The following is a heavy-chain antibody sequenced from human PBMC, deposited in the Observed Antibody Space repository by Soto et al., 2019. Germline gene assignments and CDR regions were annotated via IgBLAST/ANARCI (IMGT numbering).Heavy chain of an antibody. D-gene: IGHD3-3*01. Sequence: ASVKFSCKASGYTFTSYGISWVRQAPGQGLEWMGWISAYNGNTNYAQKLQGRVTMTTDTSTSTAYMELRSLRSDDTAVYYCARGFYDFWSGYRGYYYSYGMDVWGQGTTVTVSS. J-gene: IGHJ6*02. V-gene: IGHV1-18*01. CDR2: ISAYNGNT. CDR1: GYTFTSYG. CDR3: ARGFYDFWSGYRGYYYSYGMDV.